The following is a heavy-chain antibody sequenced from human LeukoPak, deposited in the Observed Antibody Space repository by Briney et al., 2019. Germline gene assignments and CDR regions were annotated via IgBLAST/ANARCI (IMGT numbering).Heavy chain of an antibody. CDR2: IFYSGST. J-gene: IGHJ4*02. CDR3: ARDLAAAGTFYFDY. D-gene: IGHD6-13*01. CDR1: GDSVSRGSYY. Sequence: PSETLSLTCTVSGDSVSRGSYYWSWIRQPPGKGLEWIGYIFYSGSTTYNPSLKSRVTISIDASKNQFSLKVSSVTAADTAVYYCARDLAAAGTFYFDYWGQGTLVTVSS. V-gene: IGHV4-61*01.